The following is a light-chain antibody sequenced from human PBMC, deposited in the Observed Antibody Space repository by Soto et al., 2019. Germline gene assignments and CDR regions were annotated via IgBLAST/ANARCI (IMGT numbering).Light chain of an antibody. V-gene: IGKV1-39*01. Sequence: DIQMSHSPSSLSSSDGDSVTITCRASQTIKNYLNWYQQKPGRAPNLLIYSASTLHSGVPSRFSGTKSATDFTLTITSLQPEDFATYYCQQFYSVPITFGQGTRLEIK. CDR3: QQFYSVPIT. CDR1: QTIKNY. CDR2: SAS. J-gene: IGKJ5*01.